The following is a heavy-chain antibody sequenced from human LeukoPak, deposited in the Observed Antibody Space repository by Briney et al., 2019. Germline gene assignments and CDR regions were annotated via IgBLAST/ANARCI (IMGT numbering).Heavy chain of an antibody. CDR1: GFFFSTYW. CDR2: IKQDGSEK. Sequence: GGSLRLSCAASGFFFSTYWMTWVRQAPGKGLEWVANIKQDGSEKYYVDSVKGRFTISRDNAKNSLYLQMNSLRDEDTAVYYCARDMAPSRQAYFDYWGQGTLVTVSS. CDR3: ARDMAPSRQAYFDY. V-gene: IGHV3-7*01. D-gene: IGHD2-2*01. J-gene: IGHJ4*02.